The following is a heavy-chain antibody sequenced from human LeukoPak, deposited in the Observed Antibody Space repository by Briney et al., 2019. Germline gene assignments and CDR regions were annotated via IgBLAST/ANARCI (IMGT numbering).Heavy chain of an antibody. D-gene: IGHD3-10*01. Sequence: PGGSLRLSCAASGFTFSSYAMSWVRQAPGKGLEWVSAISGSGGSTYYADSVKGRFTISRDNSKNMLYLQMNSLRAEDTAVYYCAKDPVDRYYYGSGSYPVDYWGQGTLVTVSS. V-gene: IGHV3-23*01. CDR2: ISGSGGST. CDR3: AKDPVDRYYYGSGSYPVDY. CDR1: GFTFSSYA. J-gene: IGHJ4*02.